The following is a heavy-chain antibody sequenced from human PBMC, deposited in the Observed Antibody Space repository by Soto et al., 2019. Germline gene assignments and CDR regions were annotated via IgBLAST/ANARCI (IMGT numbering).Heavy chain of an antibody. CDR2: ITGGSGST. Sequence: PGGSLRLSCAASGFTLTSYAVSWVRQAPGKGLEWISTITGGSGSTYYADSVKGRFTISRDNSKNTLYLQMNSLGAEDTAVYYCARADSSGWYVDHWGQGTLGTVSS. D-gene: IGHD6-19*01. J-gene: IGHJ4*02. CDR1: GFTLTSYA. CDR3: ARADSSGWYVDH. V-gene: IGHV3-23*01.